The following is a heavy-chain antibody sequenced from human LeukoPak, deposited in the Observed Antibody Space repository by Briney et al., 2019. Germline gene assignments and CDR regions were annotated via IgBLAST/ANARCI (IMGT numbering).Heavy chain of an antibody. CDR1: GFTFSSYA. J-gene: IGHJ3*02. Sequence: GGSLRLSCAASGFTFSSYAMHWVRQAPGKGLEYVSAISSNGGSTYYANSVKGRFTISRDNSKNTLYLQMGSLRAEDMAVYYCARGLDPGAFDIWGQGTMVTVSS. CDR2: ISSNGGST. CDR3: ARGLDPGAFDI. V-gene: IGHV3-64*01. D-gene: IGHD3/OR15-3a*01.